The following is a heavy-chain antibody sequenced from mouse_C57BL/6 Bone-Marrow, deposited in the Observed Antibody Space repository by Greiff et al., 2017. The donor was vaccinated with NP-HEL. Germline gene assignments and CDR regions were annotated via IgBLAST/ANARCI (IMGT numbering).Heavy chain of an antibody. Sequence: VQLQQPGAELVKPGASVKLSCKASGYTFTSYWMHWVKQRPGRGLEWIGRIDPDSGGTEYTEKFKSKATLTVDKPSSTAYMQLSSLTSEDYAGSYCAGVEYYSGSFVIDYWGQGTSVTVSS. CDR3: AGVEYYSGSFVIDY. CDR2: IDPDSGGT. J-gene: IGHJ4*01. V-gene: IGHV1-72*01. D-gene: IGHD1-1*01. CDR1: GYTFTSYW.